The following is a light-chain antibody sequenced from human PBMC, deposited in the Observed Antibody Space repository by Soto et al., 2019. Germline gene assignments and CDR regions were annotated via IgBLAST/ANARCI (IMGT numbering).Light chain of an antibody. CDR1: SSDVGGYNY. J-gene: IGLJ3*02. CDR2: DVS. V-gene: IGLV2-11*01. Sequence: QSALTQPRSVSGSPGQSVTISCTGTSSDVGGYNYVSWYQQHPGKAPKLMIYDVSKRPSGVPDRFSGSKSGNTASLTISGLQAEDEADYYCCSYAGSYTLGVFGGGTMVTVL. CDR3: CSYAGSYTLGV.